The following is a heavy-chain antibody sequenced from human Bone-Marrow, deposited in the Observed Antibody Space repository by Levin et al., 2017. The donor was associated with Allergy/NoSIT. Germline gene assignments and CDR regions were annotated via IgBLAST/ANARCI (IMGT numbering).Heavy chain of an antibody. D-gene: IGHD3-3*01. V-gene: IGHV1-8*01. J-gene: IGHJ5*02. CDR3: ARASGHQDRITIFGVVIRDNGWFDP. CDR1: GYTFTGYD. CDR2: MNPSSGNT. Sequence: ASVKVSCKASGYTFTGYDINWVRQATGQGLEWMGWMNPSSGNTGYAPKFQGRVTMTRNPSISTAYMELSSLRSEDTAVYYCARASGHQDRITIFGVVIRDNGWFDPWGQGTLVTVSS.